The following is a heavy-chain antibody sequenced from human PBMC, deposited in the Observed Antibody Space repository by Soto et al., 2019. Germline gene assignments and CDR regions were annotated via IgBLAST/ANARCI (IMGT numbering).Heavy chain of an antibody. V-gene: IGHV3-23*01. J-gene: IGHJ4*02. D-gene: IGHD2-8*01. CDR1: GFIFSSYA. Sequence: PGGSLRLSCEASGFIFSSYAMNWVRQAPGKGLQWVSSITGSSDYTSYIASVKGRFTISRDNSKNTLYLQMNSLRAEDTAVYFCAKEHPNGAHYALEYWSQGTLVTVSS. CDR3: AKEHPNGAHYALEY. CDR2: ITGSSDYT.